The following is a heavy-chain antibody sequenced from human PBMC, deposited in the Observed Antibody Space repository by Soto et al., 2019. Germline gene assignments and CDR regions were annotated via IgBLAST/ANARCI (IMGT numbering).Heavy chain of an antibody. CDR2: ISAYNGNT. CDR1: GYTFTSYG. V-gene: IGHV1-18*04. D-gene: IGHD6-19*01. CDR3: ARDPHPGYSSGWSAY. J-gene: IGHJ4*02. Sequence: ASVKVSCKASGYTFTSYGISWVRQAPGQGLEGMGWISAYNGNTNYAQKLQGRVTMTTDTSTSTAYMELRSLRSDDTAAYYCARDPHPGYSSGWSAYWGQGTLVTVSS.